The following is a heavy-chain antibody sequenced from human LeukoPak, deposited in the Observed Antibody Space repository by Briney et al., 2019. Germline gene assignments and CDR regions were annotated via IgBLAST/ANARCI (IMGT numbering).Heavy chain of an antibody. D-gene: IGHD3-22*01. J-gene: IGHJ5*02. CDR3: ARHPIHNYYHNSWCCFDT. V-gene: IGHV5-51*01. Sequence: GESLKISCKGSGYSFTSYWIGWVRQMPGKGLEWMGIINPGDSDTRYSPSFQGQVTISADKSISTAYLQWSSLKASDTAMYYCARHPIHNYYHNSWCCFDTWGQGTLVTVSS. CDR1: GYSFTSYW. CDR2: INPGDSDT.